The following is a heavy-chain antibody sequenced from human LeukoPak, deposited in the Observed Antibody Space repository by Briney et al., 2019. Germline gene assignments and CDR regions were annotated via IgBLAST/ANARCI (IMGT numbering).Heavy chain of an antibody. J-gene: IGHJ4*02. CDR3: ARHYYGSGSYRGPILPFDY. CDR2: IYYSGST. Sequence: SETLSLTCTVSGGSISSSSYYWGWIRQPPGKGLEWIGSIYYSGSTYYNPSLKSRVTISVDTSKNQFSLKLNSVTAADTAVYYCARHYYGSGSYRGPILPFDYWGQGTLVTVSS. CDR1: GGSISSSSYY. V-gene: IGHV4-39*07. D-gene: IGHD3-10*01.